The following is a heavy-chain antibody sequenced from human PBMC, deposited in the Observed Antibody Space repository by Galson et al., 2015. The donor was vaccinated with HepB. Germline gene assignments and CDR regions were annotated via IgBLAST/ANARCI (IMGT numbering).Heavy chain of an antibody. CDR3: ARDSGSGSYFLPSFDY. Sequence: SVKVSCKASGYTFTGYYMHWVRQAPGQGLEWMGWINPNSGGTNYAQKFQGRVTMTRDTSISTAYMELSRLRSDDTAVYYCARDSGSGSYFLPSFDYWGQGTLVTVS. J-gene: IGHJ4*02. CDR1: GYTFTGYY. D-gene: IGHD1-26*01. V-gene: IGHV1-2*02. CDR2: INPNSGGT.